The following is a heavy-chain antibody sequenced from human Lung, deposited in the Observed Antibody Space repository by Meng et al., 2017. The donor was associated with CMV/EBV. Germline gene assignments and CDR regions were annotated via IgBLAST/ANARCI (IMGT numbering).Heavy chain of an antibody. CDR2: TSTYNGVT. CDR1: CYTFTSYG. Sequence: KVSCKASCYTFTSYGIIWVGQAPGQGRGWLGWTSTYNGVTNYAQNLQGRVTMTTDTSTSTAYMGLRSLRHDDTAVYYRARREGWFDSWGQGTLVTVSS. J-gene: IGHJ5*01. V-gene: IGHV1-18*01. CDR3: ARREGWFDS.